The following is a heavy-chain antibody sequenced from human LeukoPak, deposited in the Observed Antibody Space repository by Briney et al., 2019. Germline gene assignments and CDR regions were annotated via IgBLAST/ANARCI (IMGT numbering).Heavy chain of an antibody. V-gene: IGHV3-30*16. J-gene: IGHJ4*02. D-gene: IGHD3-9*01. CDR2: ISYDGSNK. CDR3: ARDILTGYYAFDY. Sequence: SCKASGYTFTGYYMHWVRQAPGQGLEWVAVISYDGSNKYYADSVKGRFTISRDNSKNTLYLQMNSLRAEDAAVYYCARDILTGYYAFDYWGQGTLVTVSS. CDR1: GYTFTGYY.